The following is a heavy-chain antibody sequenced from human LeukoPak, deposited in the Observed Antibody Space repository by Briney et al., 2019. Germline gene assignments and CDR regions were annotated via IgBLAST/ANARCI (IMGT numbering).Heavy chain of an antibody. Sequence: PGGSLRLSCAASGFTFSSYAMHWVRQAPGKGLEWVAVISYDGSNKYYADSVKGRFTISRDNSKNTLYLQMNSLRAEDTAVYYCARAGYSSSWYGGYFDYWGQGTLVTVSS. J-gene: IGHJ4*02. D-gene: IGHD6-13*01. V-gene: IGHV3-30-3*01. CDR2: ISYDGSNK. CDR1: GFTFSSYA. CDR3: ARAGYSSSWYGGYFDY.